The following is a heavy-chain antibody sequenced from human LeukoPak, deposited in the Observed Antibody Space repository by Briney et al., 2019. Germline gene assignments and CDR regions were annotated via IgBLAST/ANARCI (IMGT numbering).Heavy chain of an antibody. V-gene: IGHV1-2*02. J-gene: IGHJ4*02. CDR2: INPNSGGT. CDR1: GYTFTAYY. Sequence: EASVKVSCKASGYTFTAYYMHWVRQAPGQGLEWMGWINPNSGGTNYAQKFQGRVTMTRDTSISTAYMELSRLSSDDTAVYYCVPATPGTVGKYYFDYWGQGTLVTVSS. CDR3: VPATPGTVGKYYFDY. D-gene: IGHD6-13*01.